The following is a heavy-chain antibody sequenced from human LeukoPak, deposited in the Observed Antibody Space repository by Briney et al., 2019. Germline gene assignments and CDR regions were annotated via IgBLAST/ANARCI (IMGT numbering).Heavy chain of an antibody. CDR1: GFTFSSYT. D-gene: IGHD5-24*01. Sequence: GGSLRLSCAASGFTFSSYTMNWVRQAPGKGLEWVASISDSSIYIYYAPSLKGRFTISRDNAKNSLYLQMNSLRAEDTAVYYCARDRLEIDYWGQGTLVTVSP. J-gene: IGHJ4*02. V-gene: IGHV3-21*01. CDR2: ISDSSIYI. CDR3: ARDRLEIDY.